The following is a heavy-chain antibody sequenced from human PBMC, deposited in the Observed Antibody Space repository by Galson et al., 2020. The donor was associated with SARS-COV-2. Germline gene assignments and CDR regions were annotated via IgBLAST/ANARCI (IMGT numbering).Heavy chain of an antibody. V-gene: IGHV3-30-3*01. CDR2: ISYDGSNK. J-gene: IGHJ6*02. CDR3: AMTKIPRTAAYYDSSGKYGMDV. Sequence: GGSLRLSCAASGFTFSSYAMQWVRQAPGKGLEWVAVISYDGSNKYYADSVRGRFSISRDNSKNILYLEMNSLRADDTAVYYCAMTKIPRTAAYYDSSGKYGMDVWGQGTTVTVSS. D-gene: IGHD3-22*01. CDR1: GFTFSSYA.